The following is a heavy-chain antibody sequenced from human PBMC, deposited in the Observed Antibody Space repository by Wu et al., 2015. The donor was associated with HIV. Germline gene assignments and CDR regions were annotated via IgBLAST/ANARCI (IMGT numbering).Heavy chain of an antibody. CDR2: ISAYNGNT. D-gene: IGHD2-2*01. Sequence: QVQLVQSGVEVKKPGASVKVSCKASGYTFSSYGISWVRQVRGQGLEYLGWISAYNGNTDYAQKFQDRVTMTIDTSTSTAYMELRTLRSDDTAVYYCARVGCSSNICLFYYGLDVWGQGTAVSVSS. V-gene: IGHV1-18*01. CDR3: ARVGCSSNICLFYYGLDV. CDR1: GYTFSSYG. J-gene: IGHJ6*02.